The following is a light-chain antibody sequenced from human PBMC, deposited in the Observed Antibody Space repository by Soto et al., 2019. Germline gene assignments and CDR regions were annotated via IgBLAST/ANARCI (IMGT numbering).Light chain of an antibody. CDR1: SSNIGAGYD. Sequence: QSVLTQPPSVSGAPGQRVTISCTGSSSNIGAGYDVHWYQQLPGTAPKLLIYGNSNRPSGVPDRFSGSKSGTSASLAITGLQAEDADDYYCQSYDRSLSGWVFGGGTKVTVL. V-gene: IGLV1-40*01. CDR3: QSYDRSLSGWV. J-gene: IGLJ3*02. CDR2: GNS.